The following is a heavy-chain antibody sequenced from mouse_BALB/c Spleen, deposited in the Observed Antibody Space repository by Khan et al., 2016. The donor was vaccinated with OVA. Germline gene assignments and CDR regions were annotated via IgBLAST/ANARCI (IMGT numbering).Heavy chain of an antibody. V-gene: IGHV3-2*02. CDR1: GYSITSDYA. Sequence: DVQLQESGPGLVKPSQSLSLTCTVTGYSITSDYAWNWIRQFPGNNLEWMGYISYSGNTKYTPSLKSRISITRDTSKNQFFLQLNSVTIEDTATYYCERIKGGDFDYWGQGTTLTVSS. J-gene: IGHJ2*01. CDR3: ERIKGGDFDY. CDR2: ISYSGNT.